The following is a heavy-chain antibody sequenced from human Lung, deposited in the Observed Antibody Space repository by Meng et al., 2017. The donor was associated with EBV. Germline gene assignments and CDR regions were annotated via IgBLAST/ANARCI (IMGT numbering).Heavy chain of an antibody. J-gene: IGHJ4*02. Sequence: EVQLLASGGGLVKPRWSQRLSCAASGFIFSNAWMNWVRQAPGKGLEWVGRIKSKTDGGTTDYAAPVKGRFTISRDDSKNTLYLQMHSLKTEDTAVYYCTRWSYGGTAYWGQGTLVTVSS. CDR2: IKSKTDGGTT. CDR1: GFIFSNAW. CDR3: TRWSYGGTAY. V-gene: IGHV3-15*07. D-gene: IGHD4-23*01.